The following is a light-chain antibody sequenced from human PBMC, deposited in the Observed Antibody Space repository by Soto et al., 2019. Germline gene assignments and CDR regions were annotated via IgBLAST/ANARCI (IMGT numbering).Light chain of an antibody. Sequence: SPSTLSASVGDRVTITCRASQSINIWLAWYQQKPGRAPKLLIYKASTLQSGVPARFSGSGSGTDFTLTISNLQPEDFATYYCQQLNAYPLTFGQGTRLEIK. J-gene: IGKJ5*01. CDR1: QSINIW. CDR2: KAS. V-gene: IGKV1-5*03. CDR3: QQLNAYPLT.